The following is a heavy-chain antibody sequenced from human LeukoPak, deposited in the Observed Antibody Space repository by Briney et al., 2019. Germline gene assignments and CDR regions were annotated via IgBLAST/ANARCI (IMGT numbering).Heavy chain of an antibody. Sequence: SETLSLTCAVYGGSFSGYYWSWIRQPPGKGLEWIGEINHSGSTNYNPSLKSRVTISVDTSKNQFSLKLSSVTAADTAVYYCARGGRGIAAALLPPLDYWGQGTLVTVSS. CDR3: ARGGRGIAAALLPPLDY. D-gene: IGHD6-13*01. V-gene: IGHV4-34*01. CDR2: INHSGST. CDR1: GGSFSGYY. J-gene: IGHJ4*02.